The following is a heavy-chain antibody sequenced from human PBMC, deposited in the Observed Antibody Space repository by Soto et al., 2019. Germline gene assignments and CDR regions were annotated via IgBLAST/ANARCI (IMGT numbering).Heavy chain of an antibody. D-gene: IGHD2-15*01. CDR1: GGTFSSYA. Sequence: QVQLVQSGAEVKKPGSSVKVSCKASGGTFSSYAISWVRQAPGQGLEWMGGIIPIFGTANYAQKFQGRVTITADESTSTAYMELSSLRSEDTAVYYCARGRPDWSGGSCYPRCFDPWGQGTLVTVSS. CDR2: IIPIFGTA. J-gene: IGHJ5*02. CDR3: ARGRPDWSGGSCYPRCFDP. V-gene: IGHV1-69*01.